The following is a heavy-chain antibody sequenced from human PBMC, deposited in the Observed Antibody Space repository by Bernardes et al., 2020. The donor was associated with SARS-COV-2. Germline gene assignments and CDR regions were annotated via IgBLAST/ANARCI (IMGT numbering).Heavy chain of an antibody. CDR2: IHYSGDT. V-gene: IGHV4-59*02. Sequence: SETLSLTCTVASGSVNNYYWSWIRQPPGKGLEWIGCIHYSGDTNYNPSLKSRVTITIITSRNQFFLQLSSVTAADTAVYYCARGINMIRVSDAFDFWGQGKVVTGSS. D-gene: IGHD3-10*01. CDR1: SGSVNNYY. J-gene: IGHJ3*01. CDR3: ARGINMIRVSDAFDF.